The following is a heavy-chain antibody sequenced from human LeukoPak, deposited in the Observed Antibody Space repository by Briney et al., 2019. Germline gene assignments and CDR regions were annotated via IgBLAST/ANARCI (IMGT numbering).Heavy chain of an antibody. V-gene: IGHV4-61*02. Sequence: SETLSLTCTVSGGSISSGSYYWSWIRQPAGKGLEWIGRVYTSGSTNYNPSLKSRVTISVDTSKNQFSLKLSSVTAADTAVYYCARGLSVLDYWGQGTLVTVSS. J-gene: IGHJ4*02. CDR3: ARGLSVLDY. D-gene: IGHD2-21*01. CDR2: VYTSGST. CDR1: GGSISSGSYY.